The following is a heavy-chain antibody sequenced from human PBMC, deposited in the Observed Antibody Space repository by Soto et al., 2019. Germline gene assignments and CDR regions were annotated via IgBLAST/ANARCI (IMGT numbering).Heavy chain of an antibody. CDR3: AKDSNKYSSSLRGRYFDY. D-gene: IGHD4-4*01. J-gene: IGHJ4*02. CDR2: ITGGGSNT. V-gene: IGHV3-23*01. Sequence: EVPLLESGGGLVQRGGSLRLSCAASGFPFSSYVMSWVRQAPGKGLEWVSGITGGGSNTFYADSVKGRFTISRDNSKNTLFLQMNSLGAEDTAVYYCAKDSNKYSSSLRGRYFDYWGQGIGVTVSS. CDR1: GFPFSSYV.